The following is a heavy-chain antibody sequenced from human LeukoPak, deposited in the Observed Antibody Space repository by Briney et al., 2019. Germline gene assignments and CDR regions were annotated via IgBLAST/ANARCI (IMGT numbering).Heavy chain of an antibody. CDR1: GFTFSSYG. V-gene: IGHV3-48*04. D-gene: IGHD3-10*01. Sequence: GGSLRLSCAASGFTFSSYGMHWVRQAPGKGLEWVSYISSSGSTIYYADSVKGRFTISRDNAKNSLYLQMNSLRAEDTAVYYCARDLEPYYYGSGSYYNVGYWGQGTLVTVSS. J-gene: IGHJ4*02. CDR3: ARDLEPYYYGSGSYYNVGY. CDR2: ISSSGSTI.